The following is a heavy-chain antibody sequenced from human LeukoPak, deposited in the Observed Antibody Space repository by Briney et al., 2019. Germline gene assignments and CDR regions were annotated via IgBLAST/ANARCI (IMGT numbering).Heavy chain of an antibody. V-gene: IGHV4-59*08. Sequence: SETLSLTCTVSGGSISSYYWSWILQPRGKGLEWIGYIYYSGSTNYNPSLKSRVTISVDTSKNQFSLKLSSVTAADTAVYYCARTSDILTGYTIPFFYWGQGTLVTVSS. CDR1: GGSISSYY. CDR2: IYYSGST. CDR3: ARTSDILTGYTIPFFY. D-gene: IGHD3-9*01. J-gene: IGHJ4*02.